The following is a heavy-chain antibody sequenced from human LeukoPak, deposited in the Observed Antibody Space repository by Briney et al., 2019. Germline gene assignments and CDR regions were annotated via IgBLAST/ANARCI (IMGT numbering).Heavy chain of an antibody. D-gene: IGHD6-19*01. CDR1: GGSISSSTYF. Sequence: SETLSLICTVSGGSISSSTYFWGWIRQPPGKGLECIGSIYYSGTTYYNPSLKSRVTISVDTSNNQFSLKLTSVTAADTAVYYCARRRYPGYGSGLFDYWGQGSLVTVSP. V-gene: IGHV4-39*01. CDR2: IYYSGTT. J-gene: IGHJ4*02. CDR3: ARRRYPGYGSGLFDY.